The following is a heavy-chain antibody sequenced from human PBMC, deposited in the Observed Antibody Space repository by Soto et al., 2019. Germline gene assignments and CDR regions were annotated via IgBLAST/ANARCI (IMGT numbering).Heavy chain of an antibody. J-gene: IGHJ6*04. D-gene: IGHD2-2*01. V-gene: IGHV1-69*13. CDR2: IIPRSATS. Sequence: SVKATCEACGVTFKTYSRSSLRQETGQGLEWMRGIIPRSATSNYAQKFQGRVTITADESTNTAYMELSSLRSEDTAVYYCAREGLVLVPTTVNSDYYSSAMDVWGEGTTVTVSS. CDR3: AREGLVLVPTTVNSDYYSSAMDV. CDR1: GVTFKTYS.